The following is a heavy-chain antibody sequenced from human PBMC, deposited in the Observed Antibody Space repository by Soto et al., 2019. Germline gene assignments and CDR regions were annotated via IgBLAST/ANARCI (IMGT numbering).Heavy chain of an antibody. V-gene: IGHV4-39*01. CDR3: ARNPFDFWSGYYMSNFDY. J-gene: IGHJ4*02. D-gene: IGHD3-3*01. CDR1: GGSISSSSYY. Sequence: SETLSLTCTVSGGSISSSSYYWGWIRQPPGKGLERIGSIYYSGSTYYNPSLKSRVTISVDTSKNQFSLKLSSVTAAETAVYYCARNPFDFWSGYYMSNFDYWGQGTLVTV. CDR2: IYYSGST.